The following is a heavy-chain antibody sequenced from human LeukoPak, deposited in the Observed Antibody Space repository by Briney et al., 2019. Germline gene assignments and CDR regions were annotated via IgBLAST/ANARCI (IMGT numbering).Heavy chain of an antibody. V-gene: IGHV3-73*01. D-gene: IGHD3-22*01. J-gene: IGHJ4*02. Sequence: GGSLRLSCVASGFTFSGSAMHWVRQASGKGLEWVGRIRSKVKNYATAYTASVKGRFTISRDDSKNTAYLQMNSLKIEDTAVYYCTSIPDQMSYYDSRAYTWGQGTLVTVSS. CDR3: TSIPDQMSYYDSRAYT. CDR1: GFTFSGSA. CDR2: IRSKVKNYAT.